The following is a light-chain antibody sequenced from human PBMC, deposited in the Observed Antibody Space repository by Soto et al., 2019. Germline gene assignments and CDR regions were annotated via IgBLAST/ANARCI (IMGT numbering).Light chain of an antibody. V-gene: IGKV3-15*01. CDR1: QSVGSN. CDR3: QQYNNLPPWT. Sequence: EILMTQSPGTVSVSPGERVTLSCRASQSVGSNLAWYQQKPGQPPRLLMYGVSTRATGIPARFSGSGSGTDFTLTISSLQSEDIAVYSCQQYNNLPPWTFGQGTKVELK. CDR2: GVS. J-gene: IGKJ1*01.